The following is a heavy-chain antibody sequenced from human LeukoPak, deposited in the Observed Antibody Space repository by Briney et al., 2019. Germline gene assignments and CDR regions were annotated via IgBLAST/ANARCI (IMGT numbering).Heavy chain of an antibody. CDR2: ISAYNGNT. Sequence: GASVKVSCKASGYTFTSYGIGWVRQAPGQGLEGMGWISAYNGNTNYAQKLQGRVTMTTDTSTSTAYMELRSLRSDDTAVYYCARASVNYYDSSGYDYWGQGTLVTVSS. J-gene: IGHJ4*02. V-gene: IGHV1-18*01. D-gene: IGHD3-22*01. CDR3: ARASVNYYDSSGYDY. CDR1: GYTFTSYG.